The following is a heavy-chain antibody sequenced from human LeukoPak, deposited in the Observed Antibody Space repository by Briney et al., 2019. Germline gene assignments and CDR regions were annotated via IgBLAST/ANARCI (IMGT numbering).Heavy chain of an antibody. CDR1: GYTFTNFY. V-gene: IGHV1-46*01. Sequence: ASVKVSCKASGYTFTNFYLHWVRQAPGQGLEWMGIINPTTGSTTYAQKLQGRVTMTRDMSTSTVYMERSSLRSEDTAVYFCARDLNPQSIGMRAFDIWGQGTMVTASS. J-gene: IGHJ3*02. CDR2: INPTTGST. D-gene: IGHD1-14*01. CDR3: ARDLNPQSIGMRAFDI.